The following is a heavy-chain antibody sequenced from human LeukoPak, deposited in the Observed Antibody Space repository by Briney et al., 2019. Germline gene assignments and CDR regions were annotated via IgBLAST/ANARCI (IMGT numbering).Heavy chain of an antibody. CDR3: ARDGGEASEQFDS. V-gene: IGHV3-7*01. J-gene: IGHJ4*02. D-gene: IGHD1/OR15-1a*01. CDR1: GFTFSSYY. CDR2: IKQDGSEK. Sequence: GGSLRLSCAASGFTFSSYYMSWVRQAPGKGLEWVANIKQDGSEKYYVDSAKGRFIISRDNAKNSLYLQMNSLRAEDTAIYYCARDGGEASEQFDSWGQGTLVTVSS.